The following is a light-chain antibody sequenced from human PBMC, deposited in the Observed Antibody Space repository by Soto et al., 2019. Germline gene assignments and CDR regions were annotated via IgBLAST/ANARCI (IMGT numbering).Light chain of an antibody. V-gene: IGKV3-20*01. J-gene: IGKJ4*01. CDR1: QSVSSSY. Sequence: IVLTQSPGTLSLSPGERATLSCRASQSVSSSYLAWYQQKPGQAPRLLIYGASSRATGIPDRFSGSGSGTAFTLTISRLEPEDFAVYYCHQYVSSPLTFGGGTKVEIK. CDR2: GAS. CDR3: HQYVSSPLT.